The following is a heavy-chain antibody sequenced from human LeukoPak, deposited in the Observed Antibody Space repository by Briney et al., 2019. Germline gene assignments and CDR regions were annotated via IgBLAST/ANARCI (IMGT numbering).Heavy chain of an antibody. CDR1: GGTFNNYA. V-gene: IGHV1-46*02. J-gene: IGHJ4*02. CDR3: ARGSTTVLVDY. D-gene: IGHD4-11*01. CDR2: INPSGGST. Sequence: AASVKVSCTTYGGTFNNYAINWVRQAPGQGLEWMGIINPSGGSTSYAQKFQGRVTMTRDTSTSTVYMELSSLRSEDTAVYYCARGSTTVLVDYWGQGTLVTVSS.